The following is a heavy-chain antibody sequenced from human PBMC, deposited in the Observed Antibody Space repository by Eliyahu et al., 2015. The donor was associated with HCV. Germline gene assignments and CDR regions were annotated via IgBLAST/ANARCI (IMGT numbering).Heavy chain of an antibody. D-gene: IGHD6-19*01. CDR2: ISWXSGSI. V-gene: IGHV3-9*01. CDR3: AKGIPYSSGWDGADY. Sequence: EVQLVESGGGLVQPGRSLRLSCXASGFTXDDYAMHWVRQAPGKGLEWVSGISWXSGSIGYADSVKGRFTISRDNAKNSLYLQMNSLRAEDTALYYCAKGIPYSSGWDGADYWGQGTLVTVSS. J-gene: IGHJ4*02. CDR1: GFTXDDYA.